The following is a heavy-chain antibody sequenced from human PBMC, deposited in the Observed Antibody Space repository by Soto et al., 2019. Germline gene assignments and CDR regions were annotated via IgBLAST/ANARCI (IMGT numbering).Heavy chain of an antibody. Sequence: SETLSLTCAVYGGSFSGYYWSWIRQPPGKGLEWIGYIYYSGSTNYNPSLKSRVTISVDTSKNQFSLKLSSVTAADTAVYYCARRGDYMDVWGKGTTVTVSS. CDR2: IYYSGST. J-gene: IGHJ6*03. V-gene: IGHV4-59*08. CDR3: ARRGDYMDV. CDR1: GGSFSGYY.